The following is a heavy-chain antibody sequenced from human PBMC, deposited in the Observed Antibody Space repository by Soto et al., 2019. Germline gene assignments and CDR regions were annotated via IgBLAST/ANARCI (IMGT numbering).Heavy chain of an antibody. Sequence: VQLVEAGGGIVQPGGSLRLSCAASGFTVTSYWMHWVRQAPGKGLVWVSRTSPAGSSTYYAGFVRGRFTISKATAKNTLYLQINSLGAEDTAVYYCARGNTGYGNFDYWGQGALVTVSS. J-gene: IGHJ4*02. CDR1: GFTVTSYW. CDR3: ARGNTGYGNFDY. CDR2: TSPAGSST. D-gene: IGHD5-12*01. V-gene: IGHV3-74*01.